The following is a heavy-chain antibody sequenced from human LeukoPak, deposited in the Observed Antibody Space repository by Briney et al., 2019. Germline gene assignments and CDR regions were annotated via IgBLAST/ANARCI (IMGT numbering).Heavy chain of an antibody. J-gene: IGHJ4*02. CDR2: INAGNGNT. Sequence: ASVKISCKASGYTFTSYAMHWVRQAPGQRLEWMGWINAGNGNTKYSQKFQGRVTITRDTSASTAYMELSSLRSEDTAVYYCARDPAPYYYDSSGFPPHFDYWGQGTLVTVSS. D-gene: IGHD3-22*01. CDR1: GYTFTSYA. CDR3: ARDPAPYYYDSSGFPPHFDY. V-gene: IGHV1-3*01.